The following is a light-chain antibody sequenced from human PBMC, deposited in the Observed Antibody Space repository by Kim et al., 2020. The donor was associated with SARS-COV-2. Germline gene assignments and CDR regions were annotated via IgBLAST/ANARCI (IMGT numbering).Light chain of an antibody. V-gene: IGKV1-5*03. CDR2: KAS. CDR3: QQYSSYSGT. J-gene: IGKJ1*01. Sequence: IQMTQSLSTLSASVGDRVTITCRASQTISTWLAWYQQKPGEAPKLLINKASSLESGVPPRFSGSGSGTEFTLTISSLQPDDSATYYCQQYSSYSGTFGQGTKVDIK. CDR1: QTISTW.